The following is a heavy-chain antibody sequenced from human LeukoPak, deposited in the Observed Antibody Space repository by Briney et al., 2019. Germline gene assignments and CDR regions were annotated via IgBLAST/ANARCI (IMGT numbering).Heavy chain of an antibody. CDR2: IYHSGST. CDR1: GYSISSGYY. CDR3: ARVDIVATPGYYYYMDV. D-gene: IGHD5-12*01. V-gene: IGHV4-38-2*02. Sequence: SETLSLTCTVSGYSISSGYYWGWIRQPPGKGLEWIGSIYHSGSTYYNPSLKSRVTISVDTSKNQFSLKLSSVTAADTAVYYCARVDIVATPGYYYYMDVWGKGTTVTVSS. J-gene: IGHJ6*03.